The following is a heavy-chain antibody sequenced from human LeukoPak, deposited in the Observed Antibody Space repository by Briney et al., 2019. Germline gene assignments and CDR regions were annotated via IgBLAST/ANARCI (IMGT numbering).Heavy chain of an antibody. J-gene: IGHJ4*02. V-gene: IGHV4-59*12. D-gene: IGHD3-10*01. CDR1: GGSISSYY. Sequence: SETLSLTCTVSGGSISSYYWSWIRQPPGKGLEWIGYIYYSGSTNYNPSLKSRVTISVDTSKNQFSLKLSSVTAADTAVYYCARGRYVGYYYGSGSQNYFDYWGQGTLVTVSS. CDR2: IYYSGST. CDR3: ARGRYVGYYYGSGSQNYFDY.